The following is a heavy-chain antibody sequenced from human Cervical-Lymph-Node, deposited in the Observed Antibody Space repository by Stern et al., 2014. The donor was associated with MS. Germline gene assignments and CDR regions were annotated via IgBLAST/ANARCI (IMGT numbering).Heavy chain of an antibody. V-gene: IGHV3-21*06. D-gene: IGHD2-15*01. CDR2: ISAGSSKI. J-gene: IGHJ4*02. Sequence: VQLVQSGGGLVRPGGSLRLSCAASGFSFSSYGLHWVRPAPWKGLEWVSFISAGSSKIHYADSVRGRFTISRDNAKNSVYLQMDSLTAEDTAVYFCARDAQLWLIENPWYFDYWGRGTLVTVSS. CDR3: ARDAQLWLIENPWYFDY. CDR1: GFSFSSYG.